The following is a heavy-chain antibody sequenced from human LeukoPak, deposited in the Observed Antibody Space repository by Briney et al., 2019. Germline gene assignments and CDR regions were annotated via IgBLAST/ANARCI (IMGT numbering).Heavy chain of an antibody. CDR2: INPNSGGT. Sequence: GASVKVSCKASGYTFTAYYMHWVRQAPGQGLEWMGWINPNSGGTNYAQKFQGRVTMTRDTSISTAYMELSRLRSDDTAVYYCARTALDSYGYLHFDYWGQGTLVTVSS. V-gene: IGHV1-2*02. J-gene: IGHJ4*02. CDR1: GYTFTAYY. CDR3: ARTALDSYGYLHFDY. D-gene: IGHD5-18*01.